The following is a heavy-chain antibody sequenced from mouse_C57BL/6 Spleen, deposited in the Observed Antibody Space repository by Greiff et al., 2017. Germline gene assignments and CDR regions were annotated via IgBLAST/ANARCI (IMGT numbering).Heavy chain of an antibody. Sequence: VQLKESVAELVRPGASVKLSCTASGFNIKNTYMHWVKQRPEQGLEWIGRIDPATGNTKYAPKFQGKATITADTSSHTAYLQLSSLTSEDTAIYYCALYYYGSPWFAYWGQGTLVTVSA. D-gene: IGHD1-1*01. J-gene: IGHJ3*01. CDR3: ALYYYGSPWFAY. CDR2: IDPATGNT. V-gene: IGHV14-3*01. CDR1: GFNIKNTY.